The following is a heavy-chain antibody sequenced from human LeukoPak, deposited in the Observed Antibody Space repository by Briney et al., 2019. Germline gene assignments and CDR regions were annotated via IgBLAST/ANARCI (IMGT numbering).Heavy chain of an antibody. J-gene: IGHJ4*02. V-gene: IGHV3-23*01. CDR3: AKDRAWLVRGVFDY. D-gene: IGHD6-19*01. CDR2: ISGSGGST. CDR1: GFTFSTYA. Sequence: GGSLRLSCAASGFTFSTYAMSWVRQGPGKGLEWVSTISGSGGSTFYADSVKGRFTISRDNSKNTLYLQMNSLRAEDTAVYYCAKDRAWLVRGVFDYWGQGTLVTVSS.